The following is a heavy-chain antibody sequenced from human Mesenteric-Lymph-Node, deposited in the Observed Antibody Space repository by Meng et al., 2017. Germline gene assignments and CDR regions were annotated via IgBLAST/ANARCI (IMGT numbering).Heavy chain of an antibody. J-gene: IGHJ4*02. CDR2: ISYDGSNK. D-gene: IGHD3-3*01. Sequence: GESLKISCAASGFTFSSYAMHWVRQAPGKGLEWVAVISYDGSNKYYADSVKGRFTISRDNSKNTLYLQMNSLRAEDTAVYYCARGSITIFGVVITTYYFDYWGQGTLVTVSS. CDR3: ARGSITIFGVVITTYYFDY. CDR1: GFTFSSYA. V-gene: IGHV3-30*01.